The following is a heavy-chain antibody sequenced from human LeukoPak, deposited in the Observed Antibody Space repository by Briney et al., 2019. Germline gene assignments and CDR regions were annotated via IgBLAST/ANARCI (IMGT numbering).Heavy chain of an antibody. CDR1: GFTFSSYG. CDR2: ISYDGSNK. CDR3: AKEGDFWSGYYGYYYYYYGMDV. J-gene: IGHJ6*02. Sequence: GRSLRLSCAASGFTFSSYGMHWVRQAPGKGLEWVAVISYDGSNKYYAASVKGRFTISRDNSKNTLYLQMNSLRAEDTAVYYCAKEGDFWSGYYGYYYYYYGMDVWGQGTTVTVSS. V-gene: IGHV3-30*18. D-gene: IGHD3-3*01.